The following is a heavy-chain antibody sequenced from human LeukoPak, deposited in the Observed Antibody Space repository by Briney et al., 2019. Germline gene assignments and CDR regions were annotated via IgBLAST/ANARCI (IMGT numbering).Heavy chain of an antibody. CDR1: GFTFSSCW. J-gene: IGHJ4*02. CDR2: IKQDGSEK. Sequence: GGSLRLSCAASGFTFSSCWMSWVRQAPGKGLEWVANIKQDGSEKYYVDPVKGRFTISRDNAKNSLYLQMNSLRAEDTAVYYCARGLNVDTAMGRLGDWGQGTLVTVSS. CDR3: ARGLNVDTAMGRLGD. D-gene: IGHD5-18*01. V-gene: IGHV3-7*01.